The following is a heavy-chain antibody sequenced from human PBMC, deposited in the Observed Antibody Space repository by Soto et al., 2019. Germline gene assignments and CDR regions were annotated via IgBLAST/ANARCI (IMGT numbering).Heavy chain of an antibody. J-gene: IGHJ3*02. D-gene: IGHD3-9*01. CDR3: ANSPTSRFAYDILTGPREDAFDI. CDR2: ISGSGGST. V-gene: IGHV3-23*01. Sequence: EVQLLESGGGLVQPGGSLRLSCAASGFTFSSYAMSWVRQAPGKGLEWVSAISGSGGSTYYADSVKGRFTISRDNSKNTLYLQMNSLRAEDTAVYYCANSPTSRFAYDILTGPREDAFDIWGQGTMVTVSS. CDR1: GFTFSSYA.